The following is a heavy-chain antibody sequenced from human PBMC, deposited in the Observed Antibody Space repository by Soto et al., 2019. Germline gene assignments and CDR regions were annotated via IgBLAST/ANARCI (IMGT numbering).Heavy chain of an antibody. CDR2: INYSGNT. J-gene: IGHJ4*02. V-gene: IGHV4-34*01. CDR1: GGSFSGYY. CDR3: ARHHVRGRTIVGAAAY. D-gene: IGHD1-26*01. Sequence: QVQLQQWGAGLLKPSETLSLTCAVYGGSFSGYYWSWIRQPPGKGLEWIGEINYSGNTNYNPSLKSRVSISVDTSKNQLFLNMSSVTAADTAMYYCARHHVRGRTIVGAAAYWGQGTLVTVSS.